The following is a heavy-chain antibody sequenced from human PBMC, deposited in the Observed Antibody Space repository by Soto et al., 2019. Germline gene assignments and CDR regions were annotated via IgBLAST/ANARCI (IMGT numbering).Heavy chain of an antibody. V-gene: IGHV4-59*01. CDR2: IYFSGST. J-gene: IGHJ4*02. CDR1: GGSISPYY. Sequence: QVQLQESGPGLVKPSETLSLTCTVSGGSISPYYWSWIRQPPGKGLEWIGYIYFSGSTDYNPSLRSRVTISVDTSKNQFSLKLSSVTAADTAVYYCARGGWELLNWGQGTLVTVSS. CDR3: ARGGWELLN. D-gene: IGHD1-26*01.